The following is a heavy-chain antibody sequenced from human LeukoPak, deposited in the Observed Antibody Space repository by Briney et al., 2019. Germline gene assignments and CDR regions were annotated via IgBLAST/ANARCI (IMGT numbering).Heavy chain of an antibody. CDR3: ARGGRDRSLDY. CDR1: GFTFSSYS. Sequence: PGGSLRLSCAASGFTFSSYSMNWVRQAPGKGLEWVSSMSSTGSYISYADSVKGRFTISRDNAKNSLYLQMNSLKTEDTAVYYCARGGRDRSLDYWGQGTLVTVSS. CDR2: MSSTGSYI. V-gene: IGHV3-21*04. J-gene: IGHJ4*02.